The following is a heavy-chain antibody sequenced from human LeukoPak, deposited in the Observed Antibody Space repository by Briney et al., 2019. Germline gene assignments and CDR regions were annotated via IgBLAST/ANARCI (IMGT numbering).Heavy chain of an antibody. J-gene: IGHJ5*02. D-gene: IGHD3-10*01. CDR1: GGSFSNYY. CDR3: ARSTRSWFDP. Sequence: SETLSLTCAVYGGSFSNYYWSWIRQSPGKGLEWIGEITHSGSTNYNPSLKSRVTISVDTSKNQFSLKLSSVTAADTAVYYCARSTRSWFDPWGQGTLVTVSS. V-gene: IGHV4-34*01. CDR2: ITHSGST.